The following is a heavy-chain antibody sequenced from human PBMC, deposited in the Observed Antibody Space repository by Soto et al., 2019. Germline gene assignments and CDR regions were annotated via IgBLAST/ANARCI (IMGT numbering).Heavy chain of an antibody. D-gene: IGHD2-2*01. CDR3: AGLAIVVPAATNAFDI. J-gene: IGHJ3*02. CDR2: IYPSDSAA. Sequence: GESLKISCKAFGYSFKTYWIAWVRQMPGKGLEWMGSIYPSDSAATYNPSFQGQVSISVDKSIDTAYLQWSSLKASDSAMYYCAGLAIVVPAATNAFDIWGQGTMVTVSS. CDR1: GYSFKTYW. V-gene: IGHV5-51*01.